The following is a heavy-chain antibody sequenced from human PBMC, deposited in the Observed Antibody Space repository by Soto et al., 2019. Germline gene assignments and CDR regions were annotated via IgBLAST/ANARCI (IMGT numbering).Heavy chain of an antibody. J-gene: IGHJ4*02. D-gene: IGHD6-19*01. V-gene: IGHV3-23*01. CDR3: AKRAVATYYFEY. CDR2: ITASGAGT. CDR1: GFTFSTFA. Sequence: VQLLESGGGLVQPGGSLRLSCAASGFTFSTFAMSWVRQAPGKGLEWVSSITASGAGTYYADSVKGRFTISRDNSESTLYLQMNTLRAEDTAIYYCAKRAVATYYFEYWGQGTLVTVSS.